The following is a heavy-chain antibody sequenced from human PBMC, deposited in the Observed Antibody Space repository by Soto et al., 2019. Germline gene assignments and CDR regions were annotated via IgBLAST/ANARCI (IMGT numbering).Heavy chain of an antibody. CDR2: ISYDGSNK. V-gene: IGHV3-30*18. CDR1: GFTFSSYG. J-gene: IGHJ6*02. CDR3: AKDRIVLVPAATGYYGMDV. Sequence: GGSLRLSCAASGFTFSSYGMHWVRQAPCKGLEWMAVISYDGSNKYYADSVKGRFTISRDNSKNTLYLQMNSLRAEDTAVYYCAKDRIVLVPAATGYYGMDVWGQGTTVTVSS. D-gene: IGHD2-2*01.